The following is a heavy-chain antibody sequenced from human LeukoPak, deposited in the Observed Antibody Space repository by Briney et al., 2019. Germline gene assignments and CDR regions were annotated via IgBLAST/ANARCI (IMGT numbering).Heavy chain of an antibody. CDR3: ARDAERIRATEGFDI. J-gene: IGHJ3*02. CDR2: TYSDGTT. CDR1: GFTVSSSY. V-gene: IGHV3-66*01. Sequence: GGSLRLSCAASGFTVSSSYMSWVRQAPGKGLEWVSITYSDGTTYYADSVRGRFTISGDSSKNTLYIQMDSLRVEDTAVYYCARDAERIRATEGFDIWGQGTMVTVSS. D-gene: IGHD3-10*01.